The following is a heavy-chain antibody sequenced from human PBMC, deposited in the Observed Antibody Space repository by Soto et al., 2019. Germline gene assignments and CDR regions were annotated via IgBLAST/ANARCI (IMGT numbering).Heavy chain of an antibody. CDR1: GGSISSGGYS. Sequence: SETLSLTCAVSGGSISSGGYSWSWIRQPPGKGLEWIGYIYHSGSTYYNPSLKSRVTISIDRSKNQFSLKLSSVIAADTAVYYCARVPAYSGYDSAWFDPWGQGTLVTVSS. J-gene: IGHJ5*02. CDR3: ARVPAYSGYDSAWFDP. V-gene: IGHV4-30-2*01. CDR2: IYHSGST. D-gene: IGHD5-12*01.